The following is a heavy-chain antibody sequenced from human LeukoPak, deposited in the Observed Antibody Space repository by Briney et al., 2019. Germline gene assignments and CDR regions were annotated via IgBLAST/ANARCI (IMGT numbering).Heavy chain of an antibody. V-gene: IGHV3-23*01. CDR2: ISGSGGST. D-gene: IGHD5-12*01. CDR3: AKETGFDFRYSGYEPWFGY. Sequence: GGSLRLSCAASGFTFSSYAMSWVRQAPGKGLEWVSAISGSGGSTYYADSVKGRFTISRDNSKNTLYLQMNSLRAEDTAVYYCAKETGFDFRYSGYEPWFGYWGQGTLVTVSS. CDR1: GFTFSSYA. J-gene: IGHJ4*02.